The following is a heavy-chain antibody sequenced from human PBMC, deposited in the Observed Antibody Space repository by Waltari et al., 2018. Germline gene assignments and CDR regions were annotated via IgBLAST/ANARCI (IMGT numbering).Heavy chain of an antibody. V-gene: IGHV3-15*01. CDR2: IKSKTDGGTT. D-gene: IGHD1-26*01. Sequence: EVQLVESGGGLVKPGGSLRLSCAASGFTFSNAWMSWVRQAPGKGLEWVGRIKSKTDGGTTDYAAPVKGRFTISRDDSKNTLYLQMNSLKTEDTAVYYCLIDSGSWIPTIDYWGQGTLVTVSS. CDR1: GFTFSNAW. CDR3: LIDSGSWIPTIDY. J-gene: IGHJ4*02.